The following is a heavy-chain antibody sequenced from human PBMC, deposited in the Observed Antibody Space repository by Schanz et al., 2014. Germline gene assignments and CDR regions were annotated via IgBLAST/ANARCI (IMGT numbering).Heavy chain of an antibody. CDR3: ARIGGSVFDY. V-gene: IGHV3-11*01. CDR1: GFPFSDYF. J-gene: IGHJ4*02. Sequence: QVQLVDSGGGLVKPGGSLRLSCTASGFPFSDYFMAWIRQPPGRGLEWVSSIGNGGITIYYADSVKGRFTISRDNSKNSLNQQMSSLRDEDAAVYCCARIGGSVFDYWAQGTLVTVSS. D-gene: IGHD3-10*01. CDR2: IGNGGITI.